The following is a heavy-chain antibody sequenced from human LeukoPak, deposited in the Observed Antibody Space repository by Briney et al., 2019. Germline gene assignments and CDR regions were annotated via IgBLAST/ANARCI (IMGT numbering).Heavy chain of an antibody. V-gene: IGHV3-23*01. CDR3: ASAHYFDSSDYYYFDY. Sequence: GASLRLSCAASGFTFSNYPMSWVRRAPGKGLEWVSGISDSGDNTYYADSVKGRFTISRDNSKNTLYLQMNNLRAEDTVVYYCASAHYFDSSDYYYFDYWGQGTLVTVSS. CDR1: GFTFSNYP. CDR2: ISDSGDNT. D-gene: IGHD3-22*01. J-gene: IGHJ4*02.